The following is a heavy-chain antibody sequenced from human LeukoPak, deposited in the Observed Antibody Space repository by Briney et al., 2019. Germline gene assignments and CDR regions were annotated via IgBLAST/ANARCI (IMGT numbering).Heavy chain of an antibody. V-gene: IGHV1-18*01. CDR2: ISAYNGNT. CDR3: AGDRKLFLAWLYLFDY. CDR1: GYTFTSYG. D-gene: IGHD3-3*01. Sequence: GASVKVSCKASGYTFTSYGISWVRQAPGQGFEWMGWISAYNGNTNYAQKLQGGVTMTADTPTSTAYMELRSLRSDDTAVYYCAGDRKLFLAWLYLFDYWGQGTLVTVSS. J-gene: IGHJ4*02.